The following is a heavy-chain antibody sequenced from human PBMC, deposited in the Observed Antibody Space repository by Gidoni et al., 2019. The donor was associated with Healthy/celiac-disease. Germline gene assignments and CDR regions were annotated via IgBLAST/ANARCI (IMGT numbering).Heavy chain of an antibody. CDR2: ISGSGGST. D-gene: IGHD2-21*01. Sequence: EVQLLESGGGLVQPGGSLRLSCAASGFTFSSYAMSWVRQAPGKGLEWVSAISGSGGSTYYADSVKGRFTISRDNSKNTLYLQMNSLRAEDTAVYYCAKDSSLCQYYYYGMDVWGQGTTVTVSS. V-gene: IGHV3-23*01. J-gene: IGHJ6*02. CDR3: AKDSSLCQYYYYGMDV. CDR1: GFTFSSYA.